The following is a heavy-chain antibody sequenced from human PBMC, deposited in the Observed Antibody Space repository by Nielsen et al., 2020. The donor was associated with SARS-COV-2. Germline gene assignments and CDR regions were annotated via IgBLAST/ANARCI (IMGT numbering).Heavy chain of an antibody. CDR3: ASGNALYYYDSSGYYRRGWMDV. D-gene: IGHD3-22*01. CDR1: GGSFSGYY. V-gene: IGHV4-34*01. CDR2: INHSGST. Sequence: SETLSLTCAVYGGSFSGYYWSWIRQPPGKGLEWIGEINHSGSTNYNPSLKSRVTISEDTSKNQFSLKLSSVTAADTAVYYCASGNALYYYDSSGYYRRGWMDVWGKGTTVTVSS. J-gene: IGHJ6*04.